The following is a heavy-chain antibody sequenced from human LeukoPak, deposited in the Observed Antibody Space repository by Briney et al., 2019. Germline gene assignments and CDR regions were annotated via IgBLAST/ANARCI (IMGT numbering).Heavy chain of an antibody. CDR2: INHNGNVN. CDR1: GFTFSSYW. J-gene: IGHJ4*02. V-gene: IGHV3-7*01. CDR3: ARPYDTRGYFPDY. D-gene: IGHD3-22*01. Sequence: GGSLRLSCAASGFTFSSYWMNWARQAPGKGLEWVASINHNGNVNYYVDSVKGRFTISRDNAKNSLYLQMNSLGAEDTAVYYCARPYDTRGYFPDYWGQRTLVTVSS.